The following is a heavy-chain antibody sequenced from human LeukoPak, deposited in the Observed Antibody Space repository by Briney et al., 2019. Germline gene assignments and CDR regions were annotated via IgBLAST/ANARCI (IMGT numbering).Heavy chain of an antibody. J-gene: IGHJ4*02. D-gene: IGHD2-2*01. CDR1: GGSISSSSYY. CDR2: IYYSGST. V-gene: IGHV4-39*01. CDR3: ARRPFRYCSSTSCSG. Sequence: SETLSLTCTVSGGSISSSSYYWGWIRQPPGKGLEWIGSIYYSGSTYYNPSLKSRVTISVDTSKSQFSLKLSSVTAADTAVYYCARRPFRYCSSTSCSGWGQGTLVTVSS.